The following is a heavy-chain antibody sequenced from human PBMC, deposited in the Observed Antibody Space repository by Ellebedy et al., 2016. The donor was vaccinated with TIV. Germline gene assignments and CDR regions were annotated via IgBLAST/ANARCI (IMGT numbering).Heavy chain of an antibody. D-gene: IGHD3-10*01. CDR1: GGTFSSYA. CDR2: IIPIFGTA. J-gene: IGHJ4*02. CDR3: ASPRSITMVRELCY. V-gene: IGHV1-69*13. Sequence: AASVKVSCKASGGTFSSYATSWVRQAPGQGLEWMGGIIPIFGTANYAQKSQGRVTITADESPSTAYVELSSLRSEDTAVYYCASPRSITMVRELCYWGQGTLVTVSS.